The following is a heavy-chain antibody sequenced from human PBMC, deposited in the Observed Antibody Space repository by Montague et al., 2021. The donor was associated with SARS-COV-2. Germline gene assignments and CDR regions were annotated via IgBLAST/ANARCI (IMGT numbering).Heavy chain of an antibody. Sequence: PLRLSFAASGFTFSSYAMHWVRQAPGKGLEWVAVISYDGSNKYYADFVKGRFTISRDNSKNTLYLQMNSLRAEDTAVYYCARDHLNRRGAEGFLTIFGVVTSNYFDYWGQGTLVTVSS. V-gene: IGHV3-30*04. CDR1: GFTFSSYA. J-gene: IGHJ4*02. CDR2: ISYDGSNK. D-gene: IGHD3-3*01. CDR3: ARDHLNRRGAEGFLTIFGVVTSNYFDY.